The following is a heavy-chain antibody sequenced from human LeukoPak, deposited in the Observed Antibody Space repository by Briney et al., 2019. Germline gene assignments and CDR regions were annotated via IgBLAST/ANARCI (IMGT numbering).Heavy chain of an antibody. V-gene: IGHV3-21*01. CDR1: GFTFSRYS. J-gene: IGHJ6*03. CDR3: ARAPGGYDFYMDV. Sequence: GGSLRLSCAASGFTFSRYSMNWVRQAPGKGLEWVSSIGSGGTYIYYADSVKGRFTISRDNARNSLFLQINSLRAEDTAVYYCARAPGGYDFYMDVWGKGTTVTVSS. D-gene: IGHD1-26*01. CDR2: IGSGGTYI.